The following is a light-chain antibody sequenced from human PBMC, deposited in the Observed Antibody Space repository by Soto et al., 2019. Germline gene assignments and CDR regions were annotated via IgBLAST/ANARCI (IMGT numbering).Light chain of an antibody. CDR3: QVWDSSSDHYV. V-gene: IGLV3-21*02. CDR2: DDR. CDR1: DIGGKS. Sequence: YELTQPPSVSVAPGQTARITCGGNDIGGKSVHWYQQRPGQAPVLVVYDDRDRPSGIPERFSGSNSGNTATLTISRVEAGDEADYYCQVWDSSSDHYVFGSGTKVTVL. J-gene: IGLJ1*01.